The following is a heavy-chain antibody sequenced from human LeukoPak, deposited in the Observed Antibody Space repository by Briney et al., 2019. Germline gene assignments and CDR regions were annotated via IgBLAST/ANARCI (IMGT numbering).Heavy chain of an antibody. CDR2: ISAYNGNT. CDR3: ARGGKYCSGGSCFLDY. Sequence: ASVKVSCKASGYTFTSYGISWVRQAPGQGLEWMGWISAYNGNTNYAQKLQGRVTMTTDTSTSTAYMQLRSLRSDDTAVYYCARGGKYCSGGSCFLDYWGQGTLVTVSS. J-gene: IGHJ4*02. CDR1: GYTFTSYG. D-gene: IGHD2-15*01. V-gene: IGHV1-18*01.